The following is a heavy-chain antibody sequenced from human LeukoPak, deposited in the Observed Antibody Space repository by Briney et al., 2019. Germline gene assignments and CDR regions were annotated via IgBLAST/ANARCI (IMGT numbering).Heavy chain of an antibody. V-gene: IGHV4-4*02. D-gene: IGHD4-17*01. CDR1: GGSISSSNW. Sequence: SETLSLTCAASGGSISSSNWWSWVRQPPGKGLEWIGEIYHSGSTNYNPSLKSRVTISVDKSKNQFSLKLSSVTAADTAVYYCARGTYGDYYYYGMDVWGQGTTVTVSS. CDR3: ARGTYGDYYYYGMDV. CDR2: IYHSGST. J-gene: IGHJ6*02.